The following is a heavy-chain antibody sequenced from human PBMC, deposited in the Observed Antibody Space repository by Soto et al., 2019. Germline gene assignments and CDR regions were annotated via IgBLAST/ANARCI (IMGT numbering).Heavy chain of an antibody. CDR3: VGEPPGESCIGGACYLDY. CDR2: ISNSHTYT. Sequence: QVQLVESGGGLVKHGGSLRLSCAASGFTFSDYYMNWIRQSPGKGLEWVSSISNSHTYTKYADSVKGRFTSSRDNAKNSLYVQMNSLRAEDTAVYYCVGEPPGESCIGGACYLDYWGQGTLVTVSS. V-gene: IGHV3-11*06. CDR1: GFTFSDYY. J-gene: IGHJ4*02. D-gene: IGHD2-8*02.